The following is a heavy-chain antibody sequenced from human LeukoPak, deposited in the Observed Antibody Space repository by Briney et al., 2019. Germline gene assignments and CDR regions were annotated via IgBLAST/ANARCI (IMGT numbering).Heavy chain of an antibody. V-gene: IGHV4-61*02. CDR2: IYTSGST. J-gene: IGHJ5*02. CDR3: ARALRITIFGVVIGWFDP. CDR1: GGSISSGSYY. D-gene: IGHD3-3*01. Sequence: PSQTLSLTCTVSGGSISSGSYYWSWIRQPAGKGLEWIGRIYTSGSTNYNPSLKSRVTISVDTSKNQFSLKLSSVTAADTAVYYCARALRITIFGVVIGWFDPRGQGTLVTVSS.